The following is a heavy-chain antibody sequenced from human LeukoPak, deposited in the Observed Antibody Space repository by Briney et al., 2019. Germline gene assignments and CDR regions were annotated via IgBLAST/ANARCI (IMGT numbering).Heavy chain of an antibody. Sequence: SETLSLTCSVSGGSLSSHYWSWIRQPPGKGLELIGHIHDTGSTFYNPSLRGRVTISLDTSNNHLSLKLTSMTAADTAVYYCARFSSGCSTSSCYLTYWGQGTLVTVS. V-gene: IGHV4-59*11. CDR2: IHDTGST. CDR3: ARFSSGCSTSSCYLTY. CDR1: GGSLSSHY. J-gene: IGHJ4*02. D-gene: IGHD2-2*01.